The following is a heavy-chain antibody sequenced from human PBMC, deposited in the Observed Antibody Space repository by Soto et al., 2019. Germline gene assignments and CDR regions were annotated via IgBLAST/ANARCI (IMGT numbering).Heavy chain of an antibody. Sequence: SETLSLTCAVYGGSFSGYYWSWIRQPPGKGLEWIGEIDHSGNTNYNPSLKSRVTISVDTSKNQFSLKLSSVTAADTAVYYCARGGRTRVYGMDVWGQGTTVTVSS. V-gene: IGHV4-34*01. J-gene: IGHJ6*02. D-gene: IGHD1-26*01. CDR2: IDHSGNT. CDR3: ARGGRTRVYGMDV. CDR1: GGSFSGYY.